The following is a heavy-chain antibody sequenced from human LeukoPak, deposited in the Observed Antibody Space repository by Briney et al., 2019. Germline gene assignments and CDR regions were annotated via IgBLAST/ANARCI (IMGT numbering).Heavy chain of an antibody. V-gene: IGHV1-18*01. CDR1: GYTLTSYG. J-gene: IGHJ5*02. Sequence: ASVKVSCKASGYTLTSYGISWVRQAPGQGLEWMGWISAYNGNTNYAQKLQGRVTMTTDTSTSTAYMELRSLRSDDTAVYYCARDEGYYYDSSGYYWGLFDPWGQGTLVTVSS. CDR3: ARDEGYYYDSSGYYWGLFDP. CDR2: ISAYNGNT. D-gene: IGHD3-22*01.